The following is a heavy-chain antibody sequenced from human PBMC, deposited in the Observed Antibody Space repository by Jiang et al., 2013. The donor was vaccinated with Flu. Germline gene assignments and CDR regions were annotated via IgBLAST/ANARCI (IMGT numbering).Heavy chain of an antibody. CDR3: ARSPPGRGYYFDY. J-gene: IGHJ4*02. CDR1: GYTFTSYD. Sequence: SGAEVKKPGASVKVSCKASGYTFTSYDINWVRQAAGQGLEWMTWMSPNSPNTGSAQKFQGRVTMTRDTSISTAYMELSSLTSEDTAVYYCARSPPGRGYYFDYWGQGTLVTVSS. D-gene: IGHD1-26*01. V-gene: IGHV1-8*01. CDR2: MSPNSPNT.